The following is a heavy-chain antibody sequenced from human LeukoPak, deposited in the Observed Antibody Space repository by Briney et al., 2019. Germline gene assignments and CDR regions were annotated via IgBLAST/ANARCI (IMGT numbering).Heavy chain of an antibody. V-gene: IGHV3-7*01. CDR2: IKQDGSEE. J-gene: IGHJ4*02. CDR1: GFPFSSYW. Sequence: GGSLRLSCAASGFPFSSYWMSWVRQAPGKGLELVANIKQDGSEENYVDSVKGRFTIPRDNAKNSLYLQVNSLRAEDTAAYYCARDRIAAAGAIVYWGQGALVTVS. D-gene: IGHD6-13*01. CDR3: ARDRIAAAGAIVY.